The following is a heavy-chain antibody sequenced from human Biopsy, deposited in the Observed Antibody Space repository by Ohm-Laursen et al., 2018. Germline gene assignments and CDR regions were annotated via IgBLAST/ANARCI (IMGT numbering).Heavy chain of an antibody. J-gene: IGHJ3*02. V-gene: IGHV4-59*08. CDR1: GGSIISYY. CDR3: GRREVVITHDAFDT. D-gene: IGHD3-22*01. CDR2: VYYSGST. Sequence: TLSLTCTVSGGSIISYYWTWIWQPPGKGLEWIGDVYYSGSTNRNPSLKSRVTILVDTSKNQFSLKLNSVTAADTAVYYCGRREVVITHDAFDTWGQGTMVTVSS.